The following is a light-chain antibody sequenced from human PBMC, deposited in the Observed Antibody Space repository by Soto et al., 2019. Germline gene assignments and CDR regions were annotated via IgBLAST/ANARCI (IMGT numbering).Light chain of an antibody. Sequence: DIPMTQSPSSLSASVGDRVTITCRASQSISSYLNWYQQKPGKAPKLLIYAASSLQSGVPSRFSGSGSGTDFTLTICSLQPEDFATYYCQQSYSTPGLTFGGGTKVEIK. CDR2: AAS. V-gene: IGKV1-39*01. J-gene: IGKJ4*01. CDR1: QSISSY. CDR3: QQSYSTPGLT.